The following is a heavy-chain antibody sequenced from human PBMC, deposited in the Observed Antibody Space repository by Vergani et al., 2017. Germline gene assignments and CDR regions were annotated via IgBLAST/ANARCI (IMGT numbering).Heavy chain of an antibody. D-gene: IGHD2-2*01. CDR1: GYSFTSYW. CDR2: IDPSDSYT. V-gene: IGHV5-10-1*03. J-gene: IGHJ6*02. Sequence: EVQLVQSGAEVKKPGESLRISCKGSGYSFTSYWISWVRQMPGKGLEWMGRIDPSDSYTNYSPSFQGHVTISADKSISTAYLQWSSLKASDTAMYYCARPRHCSSTSCYPWAQYGMDVWGQGTTVTVSS. CDR3: ARPRHCSSTSCYPWAQYGMDV.